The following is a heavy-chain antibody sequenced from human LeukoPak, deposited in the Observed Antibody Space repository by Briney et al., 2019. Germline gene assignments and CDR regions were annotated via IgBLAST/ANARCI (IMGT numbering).Heavy chain of an antibody. Sequence: GRSVRLSCAASGFSFSSFGMHWVRQAPGKGVEWVADMLYDGSNEYYADSVRGRFTISRDNSKNTLYLQMNSLRADDTAVYYCVRGGSTVSEGPWGQGTLVTVSS. J-gene: IGHJ5*02. V-gene: IGHV3-33*01. D-gene: IGHD4-17*01. CDR3: VRGGSTVSEGP. CDR1: GFSFSSFG. CDR2: MLYDGSNE.